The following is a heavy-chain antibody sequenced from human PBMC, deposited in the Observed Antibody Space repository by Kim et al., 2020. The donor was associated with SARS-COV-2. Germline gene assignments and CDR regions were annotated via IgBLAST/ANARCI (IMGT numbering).Heavy chain of an antibody. V-gene: IGHV4-39*01. CDR3: ARVIGAGNSRPFDY. Sequence: SETLSLTCTVSGGSISSSSYYWGWIRQPPGKGLEWIGSIYYSGSTYYNPSLKSRVTISVDTSKNQFSLKLSSVTAADTAVYYCARVIGAGNSRPFDYWGQGTLVTVSS. CDR1: GGSISSSSYY. D-gene: IGHD3-10*01. CDR2: IYYSGST. J-gene: IGHJ4*02.